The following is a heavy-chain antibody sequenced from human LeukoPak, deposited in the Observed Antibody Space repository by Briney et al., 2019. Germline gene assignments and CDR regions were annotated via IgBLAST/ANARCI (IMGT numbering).Heavy chain of an antibody. J-gene: IGHJ4*02. CDR3: ARRLEVGASNLDY. D-gene: IGHD1-26*01. V-gene: IGHV3-73*01. CDR2: IRIIANSYAT. CDR1: GFIFSGSA. Sequence: PGGSLRLSCAASGFIFSGSAIHWVRQTSGKGLEWVGRIRIIANSYATSYAASVKGRFTISRDDSRNTAFLQLNSLEIEDTAMYYCARRLEVGASNLDYWGQGTLVTVSS.